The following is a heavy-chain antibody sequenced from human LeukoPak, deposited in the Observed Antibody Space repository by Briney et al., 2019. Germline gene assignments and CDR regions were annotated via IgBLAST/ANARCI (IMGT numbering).Heavy chain of an antibody. J-gene: IGHJ6*02. CDR1: GGSISSGGYY. Sequence: SQTLSLTCTVSGGSISSGGYYWSWLRQHPGKGLEWIGYIYYSGSTYYNPSLKSRVTISVDTSKNQFSLKLSSVTAADTAVYYCARARYSGGWYEGYTLGRHYYYYGMDVWGQGTTVTVSS. V-gene: IGHV4-31*03. D-gene: IGHD6-19*01. CDR3: ARARYSGGWYEGYTLGRHYYYYGMDV. CDR2: IYYSGST.